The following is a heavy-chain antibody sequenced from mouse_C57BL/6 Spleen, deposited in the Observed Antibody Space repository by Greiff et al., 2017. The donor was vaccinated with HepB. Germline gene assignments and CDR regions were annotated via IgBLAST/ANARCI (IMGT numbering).Heavy chain of an antibody. CDR2: INPNNGGT. CDR1: GYTFTDYN. J-gene: IGHJ3*01. D-gene: IGHD1-1*01. V-gene: IGHV1-22*01. Sequence: VQLKQSGPELVKPGASVKMSCKASGYTFTDYNMHWVKQSHGKSLEWIGYINPNNGGTSYNQKFKGKATLTVNKSSSTAYMELRSLTSEDSAVYYCARGYGSSFAWFAYWGQGTLVTVSA. CDR3: ARGYGSSFAWFAY.